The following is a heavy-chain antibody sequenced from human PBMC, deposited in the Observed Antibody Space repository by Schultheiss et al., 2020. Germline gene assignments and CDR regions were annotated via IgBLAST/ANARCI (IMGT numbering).Heavy chain of an antibody. Sequence: GGSLRLSCAASGFSFSDYTMKWVRQAPGKGLEWVSFISSNSSYIYYADSVKGRFTISRDNTENSLYLQMNSLRAEDTAVYYCARETTVTHIDYWGQGTLVTVSS. D-gene: IGHD4-17*01. CDR3: ARETTVTHIDY. CDR2: ISSNSSYI. CDR1: GFSFSDYT. J-gene: IGHJ4*02. V-gene: IGHV3-21*01.